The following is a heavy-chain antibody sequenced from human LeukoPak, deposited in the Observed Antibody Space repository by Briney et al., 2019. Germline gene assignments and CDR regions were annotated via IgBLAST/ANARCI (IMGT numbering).Heavy chain of an antibody. V-gene: IGHV3-48*01. J-gene: IGHJ2*01. CDR1: GFTFSYYS. Sequence: GGSLRLSCAASGFTFSYYSMNWARQAPGKGLEWVSYISTSSSTIYYADSVKGRFTISRDNARNSLYLQMNSLRAEDTAVYFCARLYGDYVYWYFDLWGRGTLVTVSS. CDR3: ARLYGDYVYWYFDL. CDR2: ISTSSSTI. D-gene: IGHD4-17*01.